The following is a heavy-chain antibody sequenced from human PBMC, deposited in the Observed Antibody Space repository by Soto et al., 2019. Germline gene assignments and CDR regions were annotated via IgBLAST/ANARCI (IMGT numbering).Heavy chain of an antibody. V-gene: IGHV4-34*01. CDR3: ARGRGTYYDFWSGYYRGLYYFDY. CDR1: GGSFSVYY. Sequence: SETLSLTCAVYGGSFSVYYWSWIRHPPGKGLEWIGEINHSGSTNYNPSLKSRVTISVDTSKNQFSLKLSSVTAADTAVYYCARGRGTYYDFWSGYYRGLYYFDYWGQGTLVTVSS. D-gene: IGHD3-3*01. CDR2: INHSGST. J-gene: IGHJ4*02.